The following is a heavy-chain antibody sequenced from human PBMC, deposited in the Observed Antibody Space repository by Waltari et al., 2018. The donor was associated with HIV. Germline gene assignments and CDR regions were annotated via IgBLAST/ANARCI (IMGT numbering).Heavy chain of an antibody. CDR3: ARYRLEVHYYNGMDV. Sequence: EVQLVESGGGSLQAGGSLRLSCAASGFAFRSYYIFWVRQAPGKGLVWVSRISSGGSTTSYADSVKGRFTVSRDNARNTLYLQMNSLRAEDTAVYYCARYRLEVHYYNGMDVWGQGTTVTVSS. V-gene: IGHV3-74*01. CDR2: ISSGGSTT. D-gene: IGHD6-25*01. J-gene: IGHJ6*02. CDR1: GFAFRSYY.